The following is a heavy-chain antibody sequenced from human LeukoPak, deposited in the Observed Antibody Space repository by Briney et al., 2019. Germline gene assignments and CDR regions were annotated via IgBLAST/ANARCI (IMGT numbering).Heavy chain of an antibody. D-gene: IGHD4-23*01. J-gene: IGHJ4*02. CDR2: IGNAETF. Sequence: GGSLRLSCATSGFPFETNAMSWVRQAPGKGLEWVATIGNAETFYADSVTGRFTISRDNAKYSVYLQMNSLRVEDTAVYYCVAEEVAVGGQGTLVTVSS. V-gene: IGHV3-69-1*01. CDR1: GFPFETNA. CDR3: VAEEVAV.